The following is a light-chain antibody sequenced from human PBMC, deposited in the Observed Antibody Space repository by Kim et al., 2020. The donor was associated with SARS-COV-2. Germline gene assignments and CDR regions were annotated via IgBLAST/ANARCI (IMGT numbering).Light chain of an antibody. V-gene: IGKV2-30*01. CDR1: QSLGYREVDVC. CDR2: KVS. CDR3: MQGTVCPFT. J-gene: IGKJ3*01. Sequence: QPSVTWRSSQSLGYREVDVCLHCIHQRPGQSPRRLTNKVSNRDVGVQERSRGSESGTDFTLLITSVEAEDVGVSYCMQGTVCPFTFGPETKMGIK.